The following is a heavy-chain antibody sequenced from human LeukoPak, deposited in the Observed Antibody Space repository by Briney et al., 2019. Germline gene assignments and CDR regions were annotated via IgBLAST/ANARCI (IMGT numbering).Heavy chain of an antibody. D-gene: IGHD6-13*01. Sequence: PGGSLRLSWAACGFTLSSYAMRWVRQAGGKGREWVSAISGSGGSTYYVDSVKGRFTISRDNSKNTLYLQMNSLRAEDTAVYYCAKFGGIAAAGTYYGTDVWGQGTTVTVSS. CDR2: ISGSGGST. J-gene: IGHJ6*02. CDR1: GFTLSSYA. V-gene: IGHV3-23*01. CDR3: AKFGGIAAAGTYYGTDV.